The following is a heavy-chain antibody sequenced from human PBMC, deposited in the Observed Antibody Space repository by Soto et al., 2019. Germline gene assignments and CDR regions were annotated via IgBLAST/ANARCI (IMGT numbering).Heavy chain of an antibody. V-gene: IGHV1-46*01. D-gene: IGHD3-3*01. CDR2: INPSGGST. CDR1: GYTFTSYY. CDR3: ARDSQRGLEWLLYKHYYYYMDV. Sequence: ASVKVSCKASGYTFTSYYMHRVRQAPGQGLEWMGIINPSGGSTSYAQKFQGRVTMTRDTSTSTVYMELSSLRSEDTAVYYCARDSQRGLEWLLYKHYYYYMDVWGKGTTVTVSS. J-gene: IGHJ6*03.